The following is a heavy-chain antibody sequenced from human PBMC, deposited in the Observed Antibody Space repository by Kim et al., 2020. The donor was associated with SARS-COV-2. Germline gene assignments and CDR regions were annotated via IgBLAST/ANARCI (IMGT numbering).Heavy chain of an antibody. D-gene: IGHD3-10*01. V-gene: IGHV1-69*06. Sequence: SVKVSCKASGGTFSSYAISWVRQAPGQGLEWMGGIIPIFGTANYAQKFQGRVTITADKSTSTAYMELSSLRSEDTAVYYCARDLPYYYGSGSYYIYWGQGTLVTVSS. CDR3: ARDLPYYYGSGSYYIY. CDR2: IIPIFGTA. J-gene: IGHJ4*02. CDR1: GGTFSSYA.